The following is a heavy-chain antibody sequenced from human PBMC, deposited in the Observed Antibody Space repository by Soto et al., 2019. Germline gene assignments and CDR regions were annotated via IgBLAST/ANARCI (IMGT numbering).Heavy chain of an antibody. CDR2: ISSSSSYI. CDR3: ARDLGRGSYYYYGMDV. V-gene: IGHV3-21*01. CDR1: GFTFSSYS. J-gene: IGHJ6*02. Sequence: GGSLRLSCAASGFTFSSYSMNWVRQAPGKGLEWVSSISSSSSYIYYADSVKGRFTISRDNAKNSLYLQMNSLRAEDTAVYYCARDLGRGSYYYYGMDVWGQGTTVTVSS.